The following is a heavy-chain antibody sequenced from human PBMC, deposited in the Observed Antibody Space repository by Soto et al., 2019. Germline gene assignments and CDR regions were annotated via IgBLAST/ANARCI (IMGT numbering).Heavy chain of an antibody. CDR1: GFTFDDYT. J-gene: IGHJ3*02. D-gene: IGHD3-16*02. CDR2: ISWDGGST. Sequence: EVQLVESGGVVVQPGGSLRLSCAASGFTFDDYTMHWVRQAPGKGLEWVSLISWDGGSTNYADSVKGRFTISRDNSKNSLYLQMNSLRTEDTALYYCAKDINTFGGVIANDAFDIWGQGTMVTVSS. V-gene: IGHV3-43*01. CDR3: AKDINTFGGVIANDAFDI.